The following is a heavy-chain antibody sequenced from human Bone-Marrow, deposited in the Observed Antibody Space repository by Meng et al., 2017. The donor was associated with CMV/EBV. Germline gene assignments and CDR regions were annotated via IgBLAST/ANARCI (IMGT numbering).Heavy chain of an antibody. CDR1: GYTFTSYG. CDR2: ISAYNGNT. D-gene: IGHD6-19*01. Sequence: ASVKVSCKASGYTFTSYGISWVRQAPGQGLEWMGWISAYNGNTNYAQKLQGRVIMTTDTSTSTAYMELRSLRSDDTAVYYCARDSSSSGWYSGLDYWGQGTLVTVSS. J-gene: IGHJ4*02. V-gene: IGHV1-18*01. CDR3: ARDSSSSGWYSGLDY.